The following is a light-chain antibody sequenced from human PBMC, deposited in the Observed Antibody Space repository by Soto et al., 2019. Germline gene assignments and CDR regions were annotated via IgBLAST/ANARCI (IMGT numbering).Light chain of an antibody. CDR2: AAS. V-gene: IGKV3-15*01. J-gene: IGKJ1*01. CDR1: QGVSSN. Sequence: EMVLTQSPATLSVSPGERATLSCSASQGVSSNLAWYQQKPGQAPMLLIYAASTRAAGIPARFSGSGYGTEFTLTISRLQSDEFAVYCCQQYNNWPPARTFGQGTKVEVK. CDR3: QQYNNWPPART.